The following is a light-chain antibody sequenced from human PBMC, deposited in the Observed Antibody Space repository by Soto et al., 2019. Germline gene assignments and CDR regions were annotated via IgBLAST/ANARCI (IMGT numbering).Light chain of an antibody. CDR3: QSYDSSLSGSYV. Sequence: QSVLTQPPSVSGAPGQRVTISCTGSSSNIGAGYDVHWYQRLPGTAPKVLIYNNNNRPSGVPDRFSVSKSGTSASLAITGLQAEDEADYYCQSYDSSLSGSYVFGTGTMLTVL. CDR1: SSNIGAGYD. J-gene: IGLJ1*01. CDR2: NNN. V-gene: IGLV1-40*01.